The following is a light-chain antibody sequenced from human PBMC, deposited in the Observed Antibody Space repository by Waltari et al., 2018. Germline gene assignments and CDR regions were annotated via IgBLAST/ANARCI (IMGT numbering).Light chain of an antibody. CDR3: MQALQTPYS. Sequence: DIVMTQTPLSLPVTPGEPASISCRSSQSLLHSNGNTYLYWYLQKPGQPPRLLIYRVSNRFSGVPDRFSGSGSGTDVTLKISRVEAGNVGVYYCMQALQTPYSFGQGTKVEIK. V-gene: IGKV2-29*02. CDR1: QSLLHSNGNTY. CDR2: RVS. J-gene: IGKJ2*03.